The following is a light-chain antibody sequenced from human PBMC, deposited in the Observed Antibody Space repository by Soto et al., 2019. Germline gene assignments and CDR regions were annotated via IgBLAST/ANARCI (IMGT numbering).Light chain of an antibody. V-gene: IGKV3-11*01. CDR2: DAS. J-gene: IGKJ1*01. CDR1: QRVSSY. CDR3: QQRSNWQWT. Sequence: EIVLTQSPATLSLSPGERATLSCRASQRVSSYLAWYQQKPGQAPRLLIYDASNRATGIPARFSGSGSGTDSTLTISSLEPEDFAADYCQQRSNWQWTFGQGTKVDIK.